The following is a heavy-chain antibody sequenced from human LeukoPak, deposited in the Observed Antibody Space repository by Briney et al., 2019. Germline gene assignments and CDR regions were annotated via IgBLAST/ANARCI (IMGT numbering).Heavy chain of an antibody. Sequence: ASVKVSCTASGYTFTGYAMNWVRQAPGQGLEWMGWISAYNGNTNYAQKLQGRVTMTTDTSTSTAYMELRSLRSDDTAVYYCARDYYDSSGYFDYWGQGTLVTVSS. D-gene: IGHD3-22*01. CDR3: ARDYYDSSGYFDY. V-gene: IGHV1-18*01. J-gene: IGHJ4*02. CDR1: GYTFTGYA. CDR2: ISAYNGNT.